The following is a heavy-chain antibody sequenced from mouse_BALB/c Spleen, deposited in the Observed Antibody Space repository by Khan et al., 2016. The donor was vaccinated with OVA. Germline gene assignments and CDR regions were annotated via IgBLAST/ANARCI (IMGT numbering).Heavy chain of an antibody. CDR3: ARDDGYSLFAY. D-gene: IGHD2-3*01. CDR2: AGTYYGNP. Sequence: QVRLQQSGPELVRPGVSVKISCKGSDYTFTDYLLHWVQLRNAKSPEWIGAAGTYYGNPNYNQKFKGKAIMTVDKSSSTAYLELARLTSEDSAIDYCARDDGYSLFAYGGQGTLVTVSA. J-gene: IGHJ3*01. V-gene: IGHV1S137*01. CDR1: DYTFTDYL.